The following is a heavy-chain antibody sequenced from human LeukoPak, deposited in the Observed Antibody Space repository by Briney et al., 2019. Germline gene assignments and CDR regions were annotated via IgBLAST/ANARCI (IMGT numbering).Heavy chain of an antibody. V-gene: IGHV3-23*01. CDR3: AKYGPQDSGSSHFDY. J-gene: IGHJ4*02. CDR2: IRDSGSST. CDR1: GFTFSSYA. D-gene: IGHD1-26*01. Sequence: GGALRLSCAASGFTFSSYAMSWVRQAPGRGLEWVSAIRDSGSSTHYADSVKGRFTTSRDNSKNTLFLQMNSLRAEDTAIYYCAKYGPQDSGSSHFDYWGQGALVTVSS.